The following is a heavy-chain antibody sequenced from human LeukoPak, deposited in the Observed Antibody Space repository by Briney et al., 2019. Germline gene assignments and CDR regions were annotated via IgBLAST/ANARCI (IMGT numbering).Heavy chain of an antibody. J-gene: IGHJ4*02. D-gene: IGHD3-10*01. CDR1: GYTFTSYY. V-gene: IGHV1-24*01. CDR2: FDPEDGET. Sequence: ASVKVSCKASGYTFTSYYMHWVRQAPGQGLEWIGGFDPEDGETIFAQKFQGRVTMTADTSTDTGYMELSGLRSEDTAVYYCVTDRVGLRGNLGEPGYYFDYWGQGPLVTVSS. CDR3: VTDRVGLRGNLGEPGYYFDY.